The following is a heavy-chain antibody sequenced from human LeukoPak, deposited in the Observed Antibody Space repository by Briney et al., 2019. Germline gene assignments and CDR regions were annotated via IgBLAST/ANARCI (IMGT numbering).Heavy chain of an antibody. CDR3: ARVLRAASWRSYDY. CDR1: GGSVSNSLYY. Sequence: SETLSLTCTVSGGSVSNSLYYWSWIRQPPGKGLEWIGYIYYNGDTNYNPSLKSRVIISIDTSSNQFSLRLSSMTAADTAVYYCARVLRAASWRSYDYWGQGSLVSVSS. V-gene: IGHV4-61*01. D-gene: IGHD5-18*01. J-gene: IGHJ4*02. CDR2: IYYNGDT.